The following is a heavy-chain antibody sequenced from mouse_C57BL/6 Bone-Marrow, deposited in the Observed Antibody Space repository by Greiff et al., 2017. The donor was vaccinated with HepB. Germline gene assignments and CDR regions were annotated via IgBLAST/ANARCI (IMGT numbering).Heavy chain of an antibody. CDR3: ARRGSSYVAWFAY. CDR2: IYPGDGDT. Sequence: VKLMESGAELVKPGASVKISCKASGYAFSSYWMNWVKQRPGKGLEWIGQIYPGDGDTNYNGKFKGKATLTADKSSSTAYMQLSSLTSEDSAVYFCARRGSSYVAWFAYWGQGTLVTVSA. D-gene: IGHD1-1*01. V-gene: IGHV1-80*01. J-gene: IGHJ3*01. CDR1: GYAFSSYW.